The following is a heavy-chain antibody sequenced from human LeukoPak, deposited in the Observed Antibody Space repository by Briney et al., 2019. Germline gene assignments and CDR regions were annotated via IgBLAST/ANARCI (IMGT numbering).Heavy chain of an antibody. Sequence: GGSLRLSCAASGFTFSSYGMHWVRQAPGKGLEWVAFIRYDESNKYYADSVKGRFTISRDNSKNTLYLQMNSLRTEDTAVYYCSGIAVAGIYWGQGTLVTVSS. CDR3: SGIAVAGIY. CDR1: GFTFSSYG. J-gene: IGHJ4*02. D-gene: IGHD6-19*01. CDR2: IRYDESNK. V-gene: IGHV3-30*02.